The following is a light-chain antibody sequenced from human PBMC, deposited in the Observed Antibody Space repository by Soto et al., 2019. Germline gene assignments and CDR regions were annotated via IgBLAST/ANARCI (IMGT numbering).Light chain of an antibody. CDR2: KAS. V-gene: IGKV1-5*03. Sequence: DIQMTQSPSTLSASVGDRVTITCRASQSINSWLAWYQQKPGKAPKLLIYKASSLESGVPSRFSGSGSGTEFTLTISSLQAEDFATYYCQHYHSFPWTFGQGTEGEIK. CDR3: QHYHSFPWT. J-gene: IGKJ1*01. CDR1: QSINSW.